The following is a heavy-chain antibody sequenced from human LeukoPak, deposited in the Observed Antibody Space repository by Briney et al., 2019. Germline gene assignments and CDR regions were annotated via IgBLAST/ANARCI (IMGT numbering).Heavy chain of an antibody. CDR3: AKARGSGWHDPWYLDY. V-gene: IGHV3-33*06. J-gene: IGHJ4*02. CDR1: GFTFSNYA. CDR2: IWFDGTNK. D-gene: IGHD6-19*01. Sequence: GGSLRLSCAASGFTFSNYAVHWVRQAPGTGLELVAVIWFDGTNKYYGDSVRGRFTISRDNSKNRLYLQMNSLRAEDTAVYYCAKARGSGWHDPWYLDYWGQGTLVTVSS.